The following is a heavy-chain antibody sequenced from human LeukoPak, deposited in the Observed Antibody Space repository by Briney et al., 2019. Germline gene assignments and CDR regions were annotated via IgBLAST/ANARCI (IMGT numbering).Heavy chain of an antibody. CDR1: GFTFDDYG. Sequence: GGSLRLSCAASGFTFDDYGMSWVPQAPGQGLEWGSGINWNGGSTGYADSVKGRFTISRGNAKNSLYLQMNSLRAEDTALYYSARELGAAVAGDFDYWGQGTLVTVSS. CDR3: ARELGAAVAGDFDY. D-gene: IGHD6-19*01. V-gene: IGHV3-20*04. J-gene: IGHJ4*02. CDR2: INWNGGST.